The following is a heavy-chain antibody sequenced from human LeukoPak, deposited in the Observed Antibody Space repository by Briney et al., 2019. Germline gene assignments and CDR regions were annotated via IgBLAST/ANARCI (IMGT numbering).Heavy chain of an antibody. D-gene: IGHD3-3*01. V-gene: IGHV3-48*01. CDR3: ARDYDFWSGPHYYYGMDV. J-gene: IGHJ6*02. CDR1: GFTFSSYS. CDR2: ISSSSSTI. Sequence: PGGSLRLSCAASGFTFSSYSMNWVRQAPGKGPEWVSYISSSSSTIYYADSVKGRFTISRDNAKNSLYLQMNSLRAEDTAVYYCARDYDFWSGPHYYYGMDVWGQGTTVTVSS.